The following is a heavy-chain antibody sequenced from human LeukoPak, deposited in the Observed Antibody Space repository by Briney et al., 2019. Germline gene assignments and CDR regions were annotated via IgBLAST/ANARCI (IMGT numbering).Heavy chain of an antibody. CDR2: INHSGST. Sequence: SQTLSLTCTVSGGSISSGSYYWSWIRQPPGKGLEWIGEINHSGSTNYNPSLKSRVTISVDTSKNQFSLRLSSVTAADTAVYYCASGSSSVGVDYWGQGTLVTVSS. D-gene: IGHD6-6*01. V-gene: IGHV4-39*07. J-gene: IGHJ4*02. CDR3: ASGSSSVGVDY. CDR1: GGSISSGSYY.